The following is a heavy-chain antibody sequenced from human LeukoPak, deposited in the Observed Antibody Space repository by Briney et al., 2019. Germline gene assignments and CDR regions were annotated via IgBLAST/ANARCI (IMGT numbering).Heavy chain of an antibody. CDR1: GGSISSGSYY. J-gene: IGHJ6*03. CDR2: IYTSGST. Sequence: SQTLSLTCTVSGGSISSGSYYWSWLRQPAGKGLEWIGRIYTSGSTNYNPSLKSRVTISVDTSKNQFSLKLSSVTAADTAVYYCARGSYDFWSGYAGYYYMDVWGKGTTVTVSS. CDR3: ARGSYDFWSGYAGYYYMDV. D-gene: IGHD3-3*01. V-gene: IGHV4-61*02.